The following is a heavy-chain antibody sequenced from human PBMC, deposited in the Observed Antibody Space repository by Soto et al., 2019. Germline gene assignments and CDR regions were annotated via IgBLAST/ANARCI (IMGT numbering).Heavy chain of an antibody. CDR3: EVYYDSSGYKWVAY. V-gene: IGHV3-15*07. CDR1: GFTFSNAW. CDR2: IKSKTDGGTT. J-gene: IGHJ4*02. D-gene: IGHD3-22*01. Sequence: GGSLRLSCAASGFTFSNAWMNWVRQAPGKGLEWVGRIKSKTDGGTTDYAAPVKGRFTISRDDSKNTLYLQMNSLKTEDTAVYYCEVYYDSSGYKWVAYWGQGSLVPVSS.